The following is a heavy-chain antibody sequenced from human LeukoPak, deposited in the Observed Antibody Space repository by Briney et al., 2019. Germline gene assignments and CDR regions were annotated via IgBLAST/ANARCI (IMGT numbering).Heavy chain of an antibody. D-gene: IGHD3-16*01. CDR1: GFTFSDYW. CDR3: TRELWPADY. V-gene: IGHV3-7*01. Sequence: GGSLRLSCEGSGFTFSDYWMGWVRQAAGKGLEWVANIIKDGSDKYYVDSVKGRFSISRDNAKNSVYLQMSGLRVEDTAVYYCTRELWPADYWGQGILVTVSS. J-gene: IGHJ4*02. CDR2: IIKDGSDK.